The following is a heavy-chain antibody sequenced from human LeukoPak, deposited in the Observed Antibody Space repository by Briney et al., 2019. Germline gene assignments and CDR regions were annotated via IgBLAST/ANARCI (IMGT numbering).Heavy chain of an antibody. V-gene: IGHV3-48*03. CDR2: ISSGGTTM. Sequence: GGSLRLSCAASGFTFSSFEMNWVRQAPGKGLEWVSYISSGGTTMYYADSVKGRFTISRDNAKNSLYLQMNSLRAEDTAVYYCVRSGTNYAPDYWGQGTQVTVSS. CDR3: VRSGTNYAPDY. D-gene: IGHD4/OR15-4a*01. J-gene: IGHJ4*02. CDR1: GFTFSSFE.